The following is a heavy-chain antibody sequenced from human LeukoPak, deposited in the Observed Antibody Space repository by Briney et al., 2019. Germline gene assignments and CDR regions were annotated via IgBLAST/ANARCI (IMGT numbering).Heavy chain of an antibody. D-gene: IGHD4-23*01. CDR3: ARVGDYGGNIWFDP. Sequence: GGSLRLSCAASGFTVSSNYMSWVRQAPGKGLEWVSVIYSGGSTYYADSVKGRFTISRDNSKNTLYPQMNSLRAEDTAVYYCARVGDYGGNIWFDPWGQGTLVTVSS. V-gene: IGHV3-53*01. J-gene: IGHJ5*02. CDR2: IYSGGST. CDR1: GFTVSSNY.